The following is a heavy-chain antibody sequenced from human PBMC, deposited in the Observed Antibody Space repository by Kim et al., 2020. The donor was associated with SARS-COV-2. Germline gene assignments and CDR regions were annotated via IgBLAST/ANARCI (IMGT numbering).Heavy chain of an antibody. V-gene: IGHV3-30*18. Sequence: GGSLRLSCAASGFTFSSYGMHWVRQAPGKGLEWVAVISYDGSNKYYADSVKGRFTISRDNSKNTLYLQMNSLRAEDTAVYYCAKDGGYCSSTSCLNWFDP. CDR3: AKDGGYCSSTSCLNWFDP. J-gene: IGHJ5*02. CDR2: ISYDGSNK. CDR1: GFTFSSYG. D-gene: IGHD2-2*01.